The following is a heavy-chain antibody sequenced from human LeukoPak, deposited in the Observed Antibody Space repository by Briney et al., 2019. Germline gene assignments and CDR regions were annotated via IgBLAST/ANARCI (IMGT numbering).Heavy chain of an antibody. CDR1: GFTFSDYY. D-gene: IGHD2-15*01. CDR2: ISDSGSTI. CDR3: ARVYIAEDY. V-gene: IGHV3-11*01. Sequence: GGSLRLSCAASGFTFSDYYMSWVRQAPGKGLEWISYISDSGSTIYYAASVKGRFTISRDNAKNSLYLQMNSLRAEDTAVYYCARVYIAEDYWGQGTLVTISS. J-gene: IGHJ4*02.